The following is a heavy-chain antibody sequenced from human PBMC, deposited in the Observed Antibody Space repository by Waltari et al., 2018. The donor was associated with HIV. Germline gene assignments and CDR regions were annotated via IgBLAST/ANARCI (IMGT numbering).Heavy chain of an antibody. CDR3: ARRGGATVTSFYYYGLDV. D-gene: IGHD4-17*01. Sequence: QVQLQESGAGVVKPSETLSLTCTVSGPSISIDRHYWVSGPPPPATVLEWIGNIFHSGNTYYNPSLKIRVPISVDTSKKQFSLKLASVTAADTAVYYCARRGGATVTSFYYYGLDVWGRGTTVTVSS. V-gene: IGHV4-39*01. CDR1: GPSISIDRHY. J-gene: IGHJ6*02. CDR2: IFHSGNT.